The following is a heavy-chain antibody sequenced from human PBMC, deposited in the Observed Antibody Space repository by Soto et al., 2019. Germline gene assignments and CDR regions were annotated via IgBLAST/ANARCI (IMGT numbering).Heavy chain of an antibody. CDR2: ISAYNGNT. CDR1: GYTFTSYG. J-gene: IGHJ6*02. V-gene: IGHV1-18*04. D-gene: IGHD3-10*01. CDR3: ARFGLQVGELLDYYYGMDV. Sequence: ASVKVSCKASGYTFTSYGISWVRQAPVQGLEWMGWISAYNGNTNYAQKLQGRVTMTTDTSTSTAYMELRSLRSDDTAVYYCARFGLQVGELLDYYYGMDVWGQGTTVTVSS.